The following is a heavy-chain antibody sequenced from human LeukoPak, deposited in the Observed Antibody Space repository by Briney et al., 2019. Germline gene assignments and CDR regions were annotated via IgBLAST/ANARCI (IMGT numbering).Heavy chain of an antibody. Sequence: GGSLRLSCAASGFTFDDYAMHWVRQAPGKGLEWVSGISGSGGSTYYADSVKGRFTISRDNSKNTLYLQMNSLRAEDTAVYYCAKGYSSSWYLYFDYWGQGTLVTVSS. J-gene: IGHJ4*02. CDR3: AKGYSSSWYLYFDY. D-gene: IGHD6-13*01. CDR1: GFTFDDYA. CDR2: ISGSGGST. V-gene: IGHV3-23*01.